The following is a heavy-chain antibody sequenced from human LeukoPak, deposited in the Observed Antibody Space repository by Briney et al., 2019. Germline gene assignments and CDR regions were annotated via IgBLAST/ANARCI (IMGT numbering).Heavy chain of an antibody. CDR1: GYKFTSYW. Sequence: GQSLKISCKGSGYKFTSYWIGWVRQMPGKGLEWMGIIYPGNSDPRYSTSFQGQVTFSADRSISTAYLQWSSLKASDTAMYYCARPDYDSSGYYYHPPDYWGQGTLVIVSS. CDR3: ARPDYDSSGYYYHPPDY. J-gene: IGHJ4*02. D-gene: IGHD3-22*01. CDR2: IYPGNSDP. V-gene: IGHV5-51*01.